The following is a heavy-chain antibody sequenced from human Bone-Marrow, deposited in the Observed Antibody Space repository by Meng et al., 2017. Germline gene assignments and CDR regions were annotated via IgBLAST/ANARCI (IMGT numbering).Heavy chain of an antibody. CDR2: ISAYTGNT. D-gene: IGHD3-9*01. CDR1: GYTFISYG. Sequence: ASVKISCKASGYTFISYGISWVRQAPGQGLEWMGWISAYTGNTNYAQKLQGRVTMTTDTSTSTAYMELRSLRSDDTAVYYCARDYDILTDYYSRGDYWDQGTLVTVSS. V-gene: IGHV1-18*01. CDR3: ARDYDILTDYYSRGDY. J-gene: IGHJ4*02.